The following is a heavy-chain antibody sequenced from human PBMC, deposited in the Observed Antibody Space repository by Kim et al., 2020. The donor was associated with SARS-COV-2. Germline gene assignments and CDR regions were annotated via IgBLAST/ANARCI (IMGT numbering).Heavy chain of an antibody. Sequence: GGSLRLSCSASGFIFRDYAMHWVRQAPRKGLEYVSAISYDGGSTYYADSGTGRFRISRNNSKNGLYLQMSSLRVEDTALYYCVRLPGVGNWASTNIWYLDLWGRGTPVTVSS. V-gene: IGHV3-64D*09. D-gene: IGHD1-1*01. CDR3: VRLPGVGNWASTNIWYLDL. CDR1: GFIFRDYA. J-gene: IGHJ2*01. CDR2: ISYDGGST.